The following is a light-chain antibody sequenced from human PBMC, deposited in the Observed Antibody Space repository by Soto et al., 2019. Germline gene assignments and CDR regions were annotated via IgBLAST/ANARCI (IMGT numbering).Light chain of an antibody. J-gene: IGLJ2*01. V-gene: IGLV2-14*01. Sequence: QSALTQPASVSGSAGESITISCTGTSSDVGGYNYVSWYQQHPGKAPKLMIYDVSNRPSGVSNRFSGSKSGNTASLTISGLQAEDEADYYCSSYTSSSTVVFSGGIKLTVL. CDR2: DVS. CDR3: SSYTSSSTVV. CDR1: SSDVGGYNY.